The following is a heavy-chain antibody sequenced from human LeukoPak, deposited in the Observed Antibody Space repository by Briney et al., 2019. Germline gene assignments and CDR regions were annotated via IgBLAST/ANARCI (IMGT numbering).Heavy chain of an antibody. Sequence: ASVKVSCKASGYTFTSYGISWVRQAPGQGLEWMGWISAYNGNTNYAQKLQGRVTMTTDTSTTTAYMELSSLRSEDTAVYYCATAYYYDSSGYYRDYWGQGTLVTVSS. V-gene: IGHV1-18*01. D-gene: IGHD3-22*01. CDR2: ISAYNGNT. CDR1: GYTFTSYG. CDR3: ATAYYYDSSGYYRDY. J-gene: IGHJ4*02.